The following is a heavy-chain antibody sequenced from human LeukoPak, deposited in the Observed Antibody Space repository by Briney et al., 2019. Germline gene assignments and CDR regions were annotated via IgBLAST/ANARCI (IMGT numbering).Heavy chain of an antibody. CDR2: ISNEGRVQ. V-gene: IGHV3-30*03. CDR1: GFTFSDYG. CDR3: ARDYGIVD. Sequence: PGGSLRLSCAASGFTFSDYGMHWVRQAPGKGLEWVTVISNEGRVQYYADSVKGRFTISRDNSKNTLYLQMNSLRAEDTAVYYCARDYGIVDWGQGTLVTVSS. J-gene: IGHJ4*02. D-gene: IGHD3-9*01.